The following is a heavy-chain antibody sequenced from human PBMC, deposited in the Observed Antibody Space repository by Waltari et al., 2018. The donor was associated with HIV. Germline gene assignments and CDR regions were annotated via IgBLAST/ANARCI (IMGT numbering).Heavy chain of an antibody. D-gene: IGHD3-9*01. J-gene: IGHJ4*02. CDR2: IKKDGSEK. CDR3: ARDRHYDILTGSYFDY. CDR1: GFTLSSYW. Sequence: EVQLVESGGGLVQPGGSLRLSCAASGFTLSSYWMSWVRQAQGKGLEWVAKIKKDGSEKYYVDSVKGRFTISRDNAKNSLYLQMNSLRAEDTAVYYCARDRHYDILTGSYFDYWGQGTLVTVSS. V-gene: IGHV3-7*01.